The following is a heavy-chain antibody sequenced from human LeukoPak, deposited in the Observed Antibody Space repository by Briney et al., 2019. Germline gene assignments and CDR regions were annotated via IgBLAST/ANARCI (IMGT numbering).Heavy chain of an antibody. CDR1: GYTFTGYY. CDR3: ARGGYSNPAARRDDAFDI. CDR2: INPNSGGT. Sequence: ASVKVSCKASGYTFTGYYMHWVRQAPGQGLEWMGWINPNSGGTNYAQKFQGRVTMTRDTSISTAYMELSRLRSDDTAVYYCARGGYSNPAARRDDAFDIWGQGTMVTVSS. D-gene: IGHD4-11*01. V-gene: IGHV1-2*02. J-gene: IGHJ3*02.